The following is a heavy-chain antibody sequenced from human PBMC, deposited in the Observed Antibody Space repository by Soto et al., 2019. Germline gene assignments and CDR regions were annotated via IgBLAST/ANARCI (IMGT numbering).Heavy chain of an antibody. CDR3: ARTLNYGDYGTYYYYYYMDV. Sequence: GGSLRLSCAASGFTFSSYIMNWVRQAPGKGLEWVSYISSSSSTIYYADSVKGRFTISRDNAKNSLYLQMNSLRAEDTAVYYCARTLNYGDYGTYYYYYYMDVWGKGTTVTVSS. CDR2: ISSSSSTI. V-gene: IGHV3-48*01. D-gene: IGHD4-17*01. J-gene: IGHJ6*03. CDR1: GFTFSSYI.